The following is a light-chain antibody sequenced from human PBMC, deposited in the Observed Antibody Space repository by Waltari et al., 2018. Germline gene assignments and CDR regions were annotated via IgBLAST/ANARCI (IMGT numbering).Light chain of an antibody. CDR3: SSYRNRGTVV. CDR2: DVS. CDR1: SSDVGGYNY. J-gene: IGLJ1*01. Sequence: QSALTQPASVSGSPGQSITISCTGTSSDVGGYNYVSWYQQYPGKAPKLMIYDVSNRPSGVSNRFSGSKSGNTASLTISGLQAEDEADYYCSSYRNRGTVVFGTGTKVTVL. V-gene: IGLV2-14*01.